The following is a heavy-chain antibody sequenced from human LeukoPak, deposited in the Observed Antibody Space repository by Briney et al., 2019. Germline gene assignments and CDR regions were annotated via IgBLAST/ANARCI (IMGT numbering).Heavy chain of an antibody. Sequence: GGSLRLSCAASGFTFSSYSMNWVRQAPGKGLEWVPYISSSSSTIYYADSVKGRFTISRDNAKNSLYLQMNSLRAEDTAVYYCARDRIVGATRPVGAFDIWGQGTMVTVSS. V-gene: IGHV3-48*04. CDR1: GFTFSSYS. J-gene: IGHJ3*02. CDR3: ARDRIVGATRPVGAFDI. CDR2: ISSSSSTI. D-gene: IGHD1-26*01.